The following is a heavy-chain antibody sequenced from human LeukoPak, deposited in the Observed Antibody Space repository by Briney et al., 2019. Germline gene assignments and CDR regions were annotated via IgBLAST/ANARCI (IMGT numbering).Heavy chain of an antibody. CDR1: GFTFTSYW. J-gene: IGHJ4*02. CDR2: MKYDGSEK. D-gene: IGHD6-13*01. V-gene: IGHV3-7*01. Sequence: GGSLRLSCAASGFTFTSYWMSWVRQAPGKGLEWVANMKYDGSEKYYVDSVKGRFTISRDNAKNSLYLQMNSLRAEDTAVYYCARDIEAAGLFLDYWGQGTLVTVSS. CDR3: ARDIEAAGLFLDY.